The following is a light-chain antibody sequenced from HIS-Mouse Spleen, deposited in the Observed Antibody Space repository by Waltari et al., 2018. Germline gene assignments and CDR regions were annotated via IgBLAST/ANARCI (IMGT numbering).Light chain of an antibody. V-gene: IGLV1-47*01. CDR1: SSNIGSNY. CDR3: AAWDDSLSGPWV. CDR2: GHN. J-gene: IGLJ3*02. Sequence: QSVLTQPPSASGTPGQRVTISCSGSSSNIGSNYVYWYQQLPGTAPKPLIYGHNRRRSGVPDRVSGSKSGTSASLAISGLRSEDEADYYCAAWDDSLSGPWVFGGGTKLTVL.